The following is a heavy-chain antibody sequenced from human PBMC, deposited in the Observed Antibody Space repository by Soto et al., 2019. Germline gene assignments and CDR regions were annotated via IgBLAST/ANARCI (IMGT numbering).Heavy chain of an antibody. D-gene: IGHD1-1*01. CDR2: IMPVFRRP. CDR1: GGTFRTSA. CDR3: ARDKDRLQLGGNYYFILDV. V-gene: IGHV1-69*12. J-gene: IGHJ6*02. Sequence: QVQLVQSGAEVKKPGSSVKVSCKAPGGTFRTSAISWVRQAPGQGLEWVGGIMPVFRRPKYAQNFQDRVTSTADESTSTAYMELNSLRSDDTAVYYCARDKDRLQLGGNYYFILDVWGQGTAVTVSS.